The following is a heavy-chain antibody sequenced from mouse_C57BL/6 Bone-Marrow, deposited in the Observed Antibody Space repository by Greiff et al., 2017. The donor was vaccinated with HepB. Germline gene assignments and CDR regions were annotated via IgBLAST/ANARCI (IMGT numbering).Heavy chain of an antibody. CDR2: IRSKSNNYAT. D-gene: IGHD2-4*01. J-gene: IGHJ1*03. V-gene: IGHV10-1*01. CDR3: VRQGGLGGYWYFDV. CDR1: GSSFNTYA. Sequence: EVKLVESGGGLVQPKGSLKLSCAASGSSFNTYAMNWVRQAPGKGLEWVARIRSKSNNYATYYADSVKDRFTISRDDSESMLYLQMNNLKTEDTAMYYCVRQGGLGGYWYFDVWGTGTTVTVSS.